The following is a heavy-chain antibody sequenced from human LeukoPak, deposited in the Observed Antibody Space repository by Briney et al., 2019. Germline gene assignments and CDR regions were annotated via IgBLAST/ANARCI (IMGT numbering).Heavy chain of an antibody. V-gene: IGHV3-30*04. Sequence: GRSLRLSCAVSGFTFRYYAMQWVRQAPGKVPECVAVILEDGSTGYYIDSVKGRFTISRDNSKNTLHLQMNNLGVEDTAVYYCVRDWGLDVWGQGTTVTASS. CDR1: GFTFRYYA. CDR2: ILEDGSTG. J-gene: IGHJ6*02. CDR3: VRDWGLDV.